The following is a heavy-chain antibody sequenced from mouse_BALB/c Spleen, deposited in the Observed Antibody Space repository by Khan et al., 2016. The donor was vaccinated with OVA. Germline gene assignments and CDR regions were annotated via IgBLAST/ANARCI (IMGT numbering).Heavy chain of an antibody. Sequence: QVQLQQSGAELAKPGASVKMSYKASGYTFTTYWMHWVKQRPGQGLDWIGYINPSTGYTEYNQKFKDKATLTADKSSSTAYMQLNSLTSEDSAVYYGARRGVYGIFAYWGQGTLVTVSA. D-gene: IGHD2-1*01. CDR3: ARRGVYGIFAY. J-gene: IGHJ3*01. CDR1: GYTFTTYW. V-gene: IGHV1-7*01. CDR2: INPSTGYT.